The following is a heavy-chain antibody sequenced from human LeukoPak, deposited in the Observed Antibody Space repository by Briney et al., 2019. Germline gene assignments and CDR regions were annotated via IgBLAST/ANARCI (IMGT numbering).Heavy chain of an antibody. D-gene: IGHD2-2*01. CDR1: GFTFSSYW. V-gene: IGHV3-7*03. CDR2: IKQDGSEK. J-gene: IGHJ4*02. Sequence: GGSLRLSCAASGFTFSSYWMSWVRQAPGKGLEWVANIKQDGSEKYYVDSVKGRFTISRDNAKNSLNLQMNSLRAEDTAVYYCARIPTDCSSTSCLNYFDYWGQGTLVTVSS. CDR3: ARIPTDCSSTSCLNYFDY.